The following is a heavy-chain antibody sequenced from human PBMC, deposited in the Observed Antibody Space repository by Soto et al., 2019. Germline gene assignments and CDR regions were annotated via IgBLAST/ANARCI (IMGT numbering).Heavy chain of an antibody. V-gene: IGHV1-3*01. J-gene: IGHJ5*02. CDR3: ARDIVGVDPHYANNWFDP. CDR1: GYTFTSYA. D-gene: IGHD2-15*01. CDR2: INAGNGNT. Sequence: ASVKVSCKASGYTFTSYAMHWVRQAPGQRLEWMGWINAGNGNTKYSQKFQGRVTITRDTSASTAYMELSSLRSEDTAVYYCARDIVGVDPHYANNWFDPWGQGTLVTVSS.